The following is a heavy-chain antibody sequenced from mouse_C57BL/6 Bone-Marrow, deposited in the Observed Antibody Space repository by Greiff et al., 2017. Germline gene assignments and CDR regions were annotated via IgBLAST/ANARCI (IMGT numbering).Heavy chain of an antibody. V-gene: IGHV1-82*01. CDR1: GYAFSSSW. J-gene: IGHJ2*01. D-gene: IGHD2-4*01. Sequence: QVQLKQSGPELVKPGASVKISCKASGYAFSSSWMNWVKQRPGKGLEWIGRIYPGDGDTNYNGKFKGKATLTADKSSSTAYMQLSSLTSEDSAVYFCARLDYDGRAFDYWGQGTTLTVSS. CDR2: IYPGDGDT. CDR3: ARLDYDGRAFDY.